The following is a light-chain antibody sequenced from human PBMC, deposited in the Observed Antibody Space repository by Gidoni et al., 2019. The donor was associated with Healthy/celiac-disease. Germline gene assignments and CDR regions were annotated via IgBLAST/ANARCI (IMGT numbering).Light chain of an antibody. V-gene: IGKV1-39*01. J-gene: IGKJ2*01. CDR1: QSISSY. Sequence: DIQMTQSPSSLSASVGDRVTITCRASQSISSYLNWYQQKPGKAPKLLIYAASSLQSGVPSRFSGSGSGTDFTLTISSLQPEDFATYYCQQSYLLYTFGQGTKLEIK. CDR3: QQSYLLYT. CDR2: AAS.